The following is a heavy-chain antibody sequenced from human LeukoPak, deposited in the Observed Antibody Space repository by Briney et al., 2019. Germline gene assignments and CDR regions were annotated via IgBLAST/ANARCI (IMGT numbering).Heavy chain of an antibody. J-gene: IGHJ4*02. D-gene: IGHD3-10*01. CDR2: ISSSSSYI. CDR3: ARSVEMVRGVIIPYFDY. Sequence: GGSLRLSCTASGFTFSNYWMHWVRQAPGKGLEWVSSISSSSSYIYYADSVKGRFTISRDNAKNSLYLQMNSLRAEDTAVYYCARSVEMVRGVIIPYFDYWGQGTLVTVSS. CDR1: GFTFSNYW. V-gene: IGHV3-21*01.